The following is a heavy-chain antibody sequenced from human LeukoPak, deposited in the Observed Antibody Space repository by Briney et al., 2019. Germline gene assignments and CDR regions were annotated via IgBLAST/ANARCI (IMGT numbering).Heavy chain of an antibody. CDR3: TTSALSN. J-gene: IGHJ4*02. CDR2: IKKKTDGGTT. Sequence: GGSLRLSCAASGFTFSNAWMSWVRQAPGKGLEWVGRIKKKTDGGTTDYAAPVKGRFTISRDDSKNTLYLQMNSLKTEDTAVYYCTTSALSNWGQGTLVTVSS. V-gene: IGHV3-15*01. CDR1: GFTFSNAW.